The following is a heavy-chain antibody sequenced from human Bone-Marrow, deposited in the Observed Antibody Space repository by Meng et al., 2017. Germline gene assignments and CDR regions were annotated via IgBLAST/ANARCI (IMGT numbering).Heavy chain of an antibody. V-gene: IGHV3-15*01. CDR2: IKSNSDGGTT. CDR1: GFSFTDAW. D-gene: IGHD6-13*01. J-gene: IGHJ4*02. CDR3: ATGAAAADH. Sequence: VQLLGSGGGLVRPGGSLSFSCVASGFSFTDAWMSWVRQAPGKGLEWVGRIKSNSDGGTTDYAAPVKGRFTISRDDSKNTLYLQMNSLITEDTAVYFCATGAAAADHWGQGTLVTVSS.